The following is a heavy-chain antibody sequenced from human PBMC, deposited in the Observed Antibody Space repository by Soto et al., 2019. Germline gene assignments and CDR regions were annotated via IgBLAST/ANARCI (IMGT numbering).Heavy chain of an antibody. CDR1: GFTFSSYE. V-gene: IGHV3-48*03. CDR3: ASAPRVEMATISSY. D-gene: IGHD5-12*01. J-gene: IGHJ4*02. Sequence: PGGSLRLSCAASGFTFSSYEMNWVRQAPGKGLEWVSYISSSGSTIYYADSVKGRFTISRDNAKNSLYLQMNSLRAEDTAVYYCASAPRVEMATISSYWGQGTLVTVSS. CDR2: ISSSGSTI.